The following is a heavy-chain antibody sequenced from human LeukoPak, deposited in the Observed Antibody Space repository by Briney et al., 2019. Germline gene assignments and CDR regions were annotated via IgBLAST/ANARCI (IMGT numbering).Heavy chain of an antibody. CDR1: GFTFSSYA. D-gene: IGHD5-12*01. J-gene: IGHJ6*02. CDR3: AREPGYSGYDLAYYGMDV. V-gene: IGHV3-30*04. Sequence: GRSLRLSCAATGFTFSSYAMHWVRQAPGKGLEWVAVISYDGSNKYYADSVKGRFTISRDNSKNTLYLQMNSLRAGDTAVYYCAREPGYSGYDLAYYGMDVWGQGTTVTVSS. CDR2: ISYDGSNK.